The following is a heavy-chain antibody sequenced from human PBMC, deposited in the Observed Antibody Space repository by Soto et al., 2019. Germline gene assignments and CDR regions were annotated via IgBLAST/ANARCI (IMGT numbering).Heavy chain of an antibody. Sequence: GGSLRLSCGASGVTFSSYAMRWVRQAPGKGPEWVAVISYDGSNKYYADSVKGRFTISRDNSKNTLYLQMNSLRAEDTAVYYCARDAATGGGDRGMDVWGQGTTVTVSS. D-gene: IGHD2-21*02. CDR1: GVTFSSYA. CDR3: ARDAATGGGDRGMDV. V-gene: IGHV3-30-3*01. J-gene: IGHJ6*02. CDR2: ISYDGSNK.